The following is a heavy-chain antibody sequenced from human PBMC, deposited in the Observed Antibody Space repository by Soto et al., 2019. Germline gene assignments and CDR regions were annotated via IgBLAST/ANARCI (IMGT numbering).Heavy chain of an antibody. CDR2: ISSSSSYI. CDR3: ARLHITMIVVAPLAGVDY. Sequence: PGGSLRLSCAASGFTFSSYSMNWVRQAPGKGLEWVSSISSSSSYIYYADSVKGRFTISRDNAKNSLYLQMNSLRAEDTAVYYCARLHITMIVVAPLAGVDYWGQGTLVTVSS. D-gene: IGHD3-22*01. J-gene: IGHJ4*02. V-gene: IGHV3-21*01. CDR1: GFTFSSYS.